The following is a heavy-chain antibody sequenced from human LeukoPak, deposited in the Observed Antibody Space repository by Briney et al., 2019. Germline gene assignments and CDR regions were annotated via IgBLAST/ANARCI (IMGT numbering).Heavy chain of an antibody. J-gene: IGHJ4*02. CDR2: IYYSGST. CDR1: GGSMNNYY. Sequence: PSETLSLTCTVSGGSMNNYYWGWIRQSPGKGLEWIGYIYYSGSTKYKTSLESRVTISIDTSKNQFSLKLSSVTAADTAVYFCARINTVTTLLYFDYWGQGNLVTVSS. D-gene: IGHD4-17*01. CDR3: ARINTVTTLLYFDY. V-gene: IGHV4-59*01.